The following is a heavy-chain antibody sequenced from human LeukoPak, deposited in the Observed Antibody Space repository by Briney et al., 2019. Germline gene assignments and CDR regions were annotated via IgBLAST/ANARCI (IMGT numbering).Heavy chain of an antibody. D-gene: IGHD3-10*01. CDR3: ARGEGGRFGPGTYLL. J-gene: IGHJ4*02. CDR2: ISDTGRS. V-gene: IGHV4-59*01. Sequence: SETLSLNCLVSGGFRNDTFWSWIRQSPGKGLEWVADISDTGRSYYSPFLKSRVSISLDTSKRHFSLTLDSVTAADTAVYFCARGEGGRFGPGTYLLWGQGTLVTVSS. CDR1: GGFRNDTF.